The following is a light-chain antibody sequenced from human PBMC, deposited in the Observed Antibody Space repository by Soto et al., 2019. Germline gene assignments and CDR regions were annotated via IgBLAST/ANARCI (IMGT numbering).Light chain of an antibody. CDR2: WAT. CDR3: QHYYTVPVT. V-gene: IGKV4-1*01. J-gene: IGKJ5*01. Sequence: DIVMTQSPDSLAESLGERATINCKSSQTVLRSSNNKNHLAWYQQKPGRAPKMLISWATTRESGVPDRFSGSGSGTDFTLTISSLQAEDVAVYYCQHYYTVPVTFGQGTRLEIK. CDR1: QTVLRSSNNKNH.